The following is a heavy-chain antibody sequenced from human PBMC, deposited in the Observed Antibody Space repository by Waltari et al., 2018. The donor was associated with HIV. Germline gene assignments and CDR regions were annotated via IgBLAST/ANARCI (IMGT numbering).Heavy chain of an antibody. CDR3: ARGYGVQLFDP. Sequence: QVQLVQAGAEVKKPGASLRVSCKASGYTLHSYDINWVRQATGQGFDWMGWINPNSGKTGYAQRVLGRLTVTSDPSISTAYIERLSLRSEDTVVYFCARGYGVQLFDPWGQGTLVTVSS. V-gene: IGHV1-8*01. D-gene: IGHD4-17*01. CDR1: GYTLHSYD. CDR2: INPNSGKT. J-gene: IGHJ5*02.